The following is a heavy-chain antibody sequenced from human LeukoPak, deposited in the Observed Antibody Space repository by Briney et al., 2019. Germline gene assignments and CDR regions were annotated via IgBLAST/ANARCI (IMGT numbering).Heavy chain of an antibody. Sequence: GGSLRLSCAASGFTVSSNYMGWVRQAPGKGLEWVPVIYSGGDTYYADSVKGRFTISRDNSKNMIYLEMSSLKAEDTAVYYCARERNLEIAVAGTIFDYWGQGTLVTVSS. CDR2: IYSGGDT. D-gene: IGHD6-19*01. CDR3: ARERNLEIAVAGTIFDY. J-gene: IGHJ4*02. CDR1: GFTVSSNY. V-gene: IGHV3-66*01.